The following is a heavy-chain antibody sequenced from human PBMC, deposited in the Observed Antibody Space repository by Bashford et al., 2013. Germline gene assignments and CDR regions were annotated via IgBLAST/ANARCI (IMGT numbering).Heavy chain of an antibody. CDR1: GGSINSYY. CDR2: IYYSGST. J-gene: IGHJ4*02. V-gene: IGHV4-59*01. D-gene: IGHD4-23*01. Sequence: SETLSLTCTVSGGSINSYYWSWIRQPPGKGLEWIGYIYYSGSTNYNPSLKSRVTISVDTSKNQFSLKLSSVTAADTAVYYCAREHGGNSRLYYFDYVGPGNPGHRLL. CDR3: AREHGGNSRLYYFDY.